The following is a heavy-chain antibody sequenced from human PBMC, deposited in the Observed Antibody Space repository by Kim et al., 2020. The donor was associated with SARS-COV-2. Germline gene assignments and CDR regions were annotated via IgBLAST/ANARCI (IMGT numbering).Heavy chain of an antibody. CDR3: ATAGVIRGSYYNFHYYYGMDV. D-gene: IGHD3-10*01. CDR2: FDPEDGET. Sequence: ASVKVSCKVSGYTLTELSMHWVRQAPGKGLEWMGGFDPEDGETIYAQKFQGRVTMTEDTCTDTAHMELSSLRSEDTAVYYCATAGVIRGSYYNFHYYYGMDVWGQGTTVTVSS. J-gene: IGHJ6*02. CDR1: GYTLTELS. V-gene: IGHV1-24*01.